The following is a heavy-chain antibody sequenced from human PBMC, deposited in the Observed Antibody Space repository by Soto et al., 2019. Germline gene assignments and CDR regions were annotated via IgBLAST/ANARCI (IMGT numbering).Heavy chain of an antibody. V-gene: IGHV4-59*08. CDR1: GGSISSYY. CDR2: IYYSGST. Sequence: QVQLQESGPGLVKPSETLSLTCTVSGGSISSYYWSWIRQPPGKGLEWIGYIYYSGSTNYNPSLKIRVTISVKPSTNQFALKLSAVNAADTAVYYCARHHFSGGSCHPDAFDIWCQATMVTVSS. J-gene: IGHJ3*02. D-gene: IGHD2-15*01. CDR3: ARHHFSGGSCHPDAFDI.